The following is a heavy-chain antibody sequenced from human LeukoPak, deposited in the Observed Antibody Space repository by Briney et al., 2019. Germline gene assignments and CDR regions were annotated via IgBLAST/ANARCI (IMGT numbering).Heavy chain of an antibody. CDR1: GGSISSGGYD. D-gene: IGHD2/OR15-2a*01. J-gene: IGHJ5*02. CDR2: IYYSGST. Sequence: SQTLSLTCTVSGGSISSGGYDWSWIRQHPGKGLEWIGYIYYSGSTYYNPSLKSRVTISVDTSKNQFSLKLSSVTAADTAIYYCAREYCNSISCPVWFDPWGQGTLVTVSS. CDR3: AREYCNSISCPVWFDP. V-gene: IGHV4-31*03.